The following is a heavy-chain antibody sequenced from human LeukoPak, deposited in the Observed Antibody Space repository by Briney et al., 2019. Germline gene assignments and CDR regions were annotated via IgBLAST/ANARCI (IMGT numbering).Heavy chain of an antibody. Sequence: GRSLRLSCAASGFTFSDYYMTWIRQAPGKGLEWLSYISPNSYSTYYTASVRGRFTISRDNSKNSMYLQMNRLRAEDTALYYCARQKRTFDYWGRGTLVTVSS. CDR1: GFTFSDYY. V-gene: IGHV3-11*01. CDR2: ISPNSYST. CDR3: ARQKRTFDY. J-gene: IGHJ4*02.